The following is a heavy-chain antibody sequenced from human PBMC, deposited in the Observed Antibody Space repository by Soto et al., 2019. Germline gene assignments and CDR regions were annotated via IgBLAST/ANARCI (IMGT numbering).Heavy chain of an antibody. CDR1: GGTFSSYT. CDR2: IIHILGIA. CDR3: ARDIVVVVAATPSFNY. V-gene: IGHV1-69*08. J-gene: IGHJ4*02. Sequence: QVQLVQSGAEVKKPGSSVKVSCKASGGTFSSYTISWVRQAPGQGLEWMGRIIHILGIANYAQKFQGRVTITADKSTSTAYMELSSLRSEDTAVYYCARDIVVVVAATPSFNYWGQGTLVTVSS. D-gene: IGHD2-15*01.